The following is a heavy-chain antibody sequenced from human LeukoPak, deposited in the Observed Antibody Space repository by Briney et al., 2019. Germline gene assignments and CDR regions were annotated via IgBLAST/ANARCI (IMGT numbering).Heavy chain of an antibody. V-gene: IGHV3-20*04. Sequence: GGSLRLSCAASGFTFDDSVMSWVRHAPGKRLEWVSSINWNGGSTGYADSVKGRFTISRDNAKNSLYLQMNSLRAEDTALYYCAKGGYYDLDAFDIWGQGTMVTVSS. CDR2: INWNGGST. CDR3: AKGGYYDLDAFDI. CDR1: GFTFDDSV. J-gene: IGHJ3*02. D-gene: IGHD1-26*01.